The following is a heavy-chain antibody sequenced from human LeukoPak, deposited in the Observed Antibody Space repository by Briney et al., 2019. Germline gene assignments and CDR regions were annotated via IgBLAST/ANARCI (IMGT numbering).Heavy chain of an antibody. CDR3: ARDMSHGDSEDY. CDR2: IKQDGSEK. Sequence: GGSLRLSCVASGFTFSNYWMSWVRQAPGKGLEWVANIKQDGSEKYYVDSVKGRFAISRDNAKNSLYLQMDSLRAEDTAVYYCARDMSHGDSEDYWGQGTPVTVSS. D-gene: IGHD4-17*01. V-gene: IGHV3-7*05. CDR1: GFTFSNYW. J-gene: IGHJ4*02.